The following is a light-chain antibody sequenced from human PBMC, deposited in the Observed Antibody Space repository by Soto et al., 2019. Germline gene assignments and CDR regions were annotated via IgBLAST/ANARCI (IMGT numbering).Light chain of an antibody. V-gene: IGKV1-5*03. CDR2: KAS. CDR1: QSITTW. CDR3: QQYSTESWT. Sequence: DIPMTQSPSTLSASVGDRVTITCRASQSITTWLAWYQQKPGKAPKLLIDKASSLQGGVPSRFSGSGSGTEFTLTISSLQPDDFATYFCQQYSTESWTFGQGTKVDIK. J-gene: IGKJ1*01.